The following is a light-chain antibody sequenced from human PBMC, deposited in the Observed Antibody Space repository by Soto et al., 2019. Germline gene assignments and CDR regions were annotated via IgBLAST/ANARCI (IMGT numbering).Light chain of an antibody. V-gene: IGKV3-20*01. J-gene: IGKJ1*01. Sequence: EIVLTQSPGTLSLSPGERATLSFRASQSVSSSYLAWYQQKPGQAPRLLIYGASSRATGIPDRFSGSGSGTDFTLTISRLEPEDFAVYYCQQYGSSPTFGQGTKVHIK. CDR1: QSVSSSY. CDR3: QQYGSSPT. CDR2: GAS.